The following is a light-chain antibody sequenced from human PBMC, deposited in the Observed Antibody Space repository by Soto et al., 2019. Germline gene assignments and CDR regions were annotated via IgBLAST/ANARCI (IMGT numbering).Light chain of an antibody. Sequence: LQMTQAPSTLSVSVGDRVTITCRASQTSSSWLACYQQKSGQAHKPLLYKASTLKSGVPSRFSGSGSGTEFTLTISSLQPDDFATYYCQHYNSYSEAFGQGTKVDLK. CDR1: QTSSSW. CDR3: QHYNSYSEA. CDR2: KAS. V-gene: IGKV1-5*03. J-gene: IGKJ1*01.